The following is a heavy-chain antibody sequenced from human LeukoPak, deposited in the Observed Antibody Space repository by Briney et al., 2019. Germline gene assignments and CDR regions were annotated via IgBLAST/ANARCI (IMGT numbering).Heavy chain of an antibody. Sequence: GGSLRLSCAASGFTFTTFGIHWVRQAPGKGLEWVAAISHHGAIEYYTDSVKGRFTISRDNSKNMIYLQMNSLRGEDSAVYYCAKINNNDDYWGQGNLVTVSS. V-gene: IGHV3-30*18. J-gene: IGHJ4*02. CDR1: GFTFTTFG. CDR2: ISHHGAIE. CDR3: AKINNNDDY. D-gene: IGHD1/OR15-1a*01.